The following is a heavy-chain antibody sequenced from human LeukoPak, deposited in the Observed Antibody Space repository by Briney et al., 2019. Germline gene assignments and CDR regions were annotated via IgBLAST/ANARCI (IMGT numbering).Heavy chain of an antibody. CDR1: GYTFTSYG. CDR3: ARNPQYCSSTSCYNHYYYYMDV. Sequence: ASVKVSCKASGYTFTSYGISWVRQAPGQGLEWMGGIIPIFGTANYAQKFQGRVTITADESTSTAYMELSSLRSEDTAVYYCARNPQYCSSTSCYNHYYYYMDVWGKGTTVTVSS. J-gene: IGHJ6*03. V-gene: IGHV1-69*13. D-gene: IGHD2-2*02. CDR2: IIPIFGTA.